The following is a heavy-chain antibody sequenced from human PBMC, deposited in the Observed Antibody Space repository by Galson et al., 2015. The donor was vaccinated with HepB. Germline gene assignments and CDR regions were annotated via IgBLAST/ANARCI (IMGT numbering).Heavy chain of an antibody. J-gene: IGHJ6*02. CDR3: AYGSDV. Sequence: CAISGDSVSSTHAVWNWIRQSPSRGLEWLGRTYYRSKWIIDYATSVKSRITISPDTSRNQFSLHLSSVTPEDTAVYYCAYGSDVWGQGTAVIVSS. CDR1: GDSVSSTHAV. CDR2: TYYRSKWII. V-gene: IGHV6-1*01.